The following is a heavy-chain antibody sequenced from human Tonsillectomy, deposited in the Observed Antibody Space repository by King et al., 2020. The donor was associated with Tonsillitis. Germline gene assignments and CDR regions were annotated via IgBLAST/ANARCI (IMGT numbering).Heavy chain of an antibody. J-gene: IGHJ3*02. CDR3: ARDGGYYDILTGYYKGAFDI. CDR2: ISSSSSYT. V-gene: IGHV3-11*06. Sequence: VQLVESGGGLVKPGGSLRLSCAASGFTFSDYYMSWIRQAPGKGLEWVSYISSSSSYTNYADSVKGRFTIPRDNAKNSLYLQMNSLRAEDTAVYYCARDGGYYDILTGYYKGAFDIWGQGPMVTVSS. CDR1: GFTFSDYY. D-gene: IGHD3-9*01.